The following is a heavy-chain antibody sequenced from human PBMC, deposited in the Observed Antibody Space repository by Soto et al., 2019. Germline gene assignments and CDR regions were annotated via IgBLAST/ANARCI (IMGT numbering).Heavy chain of an antibody. V-gene: IGHV4-61*08. J-gene: IGHJ4*02. CDR1: GGSVSSGGYY. D-gene: IGHD6-19*01. Sequence: QVQLQESGPGQVKPSETLSLTCSVSGGSVSSGGYYWTWIRQPPGKGLEWIGYILYSGNSNYNPSHKGRVTLSLETSKNQFSLKLSSVTAADTAIYYCATFGGGWNFWGQGTLVTVSS. CDR3: ATFGGGWNF. CDR2: ILYSGNS.